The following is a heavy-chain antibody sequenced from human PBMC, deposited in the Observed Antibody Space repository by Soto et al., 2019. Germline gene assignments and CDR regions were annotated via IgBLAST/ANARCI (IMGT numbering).Heavy chain of an antibody. CDR3: ARAGCSSTSCQSDY. Sequence: GASVKVSCKASGYSFTSYGINWVRQAPGQGLEWMGRIIPYNGNTNYAQKFRGRVTITADKSTSTAYMELSSLRSEDTAVYYCARAGCSSTSCQSDYWGQGTLVTVSS. V-gene: IGHV1-18*01. CDR1: GYSFTSYG. CDR2: IIPYNGNT. J-gene: IGHJ4*02. D-gene: IGHD2-2*01.